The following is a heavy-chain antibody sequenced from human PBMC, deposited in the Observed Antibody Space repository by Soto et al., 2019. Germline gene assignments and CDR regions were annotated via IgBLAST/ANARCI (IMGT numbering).Heavy chain of an antibody. J-gene: IGHJ6*02. D-gene: IGHD1-7*01. V-gene: IGHV1-69*12. CDR2: IIPIFGTA. Sequence: QVQLVQSGAEVKKPGSSVKVSCKASGGTFSSYAISWVRQAPGQGLEWMGGIIPIFGTANYAQKFQGRVTITADDSTSTAYMELSSLRSEDTAVYYCARDLRVTGTYGAYYSYYGMDVWGQGTTVTVSS. CDR1: GGTFSSYA. CDR3: ARDLRVTGTYGAYYSYYGMDV.